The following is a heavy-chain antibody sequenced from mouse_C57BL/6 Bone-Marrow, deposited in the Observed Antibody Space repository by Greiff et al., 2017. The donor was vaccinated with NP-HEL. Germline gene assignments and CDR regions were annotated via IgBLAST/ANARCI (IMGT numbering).Heavy chain of an antibody. D-gene: IGHD1-1*01. CDR1: GFNIKDDY. CDR2: IDPETGDT. J-gene: IGHJ1*03. V-gene: IGHV14-4*01. CDR3: TKDYGSHWYFDV. Sequence: EVKLVASGAELVRPGASVTLSCTASGFNIKDDYMHWVKQRPEQGLEWIGWIDPETGDTEYASKFQGKATITADTSSNTAYLQLSSLTSEDTAVYYCTKDYGSHWYFDVWGTGTTVTVSS.